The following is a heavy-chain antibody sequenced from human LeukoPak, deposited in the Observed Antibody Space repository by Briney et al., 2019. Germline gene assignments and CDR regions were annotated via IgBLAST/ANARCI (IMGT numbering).Heavy chain of an antibody. CDR1: GGSFSGYY. CDR2: INHSGST. J-gene: IGHJ3*02. V-gene: IGHV4-34*01. Sequence: SETLSLTCAVYGGSFSGYYWSWLRQPPGKGLEWIGEINHSGSTNYNPSLKSRVTISVDTSKNQFSLKLSSVTAADTAVYYCAGYYYDSSGYYYTAFDIWGQGTMVTVSS. D-gene: IGHD3-22*01. CDR3: AGYYYDSSGYYYTAFDI.